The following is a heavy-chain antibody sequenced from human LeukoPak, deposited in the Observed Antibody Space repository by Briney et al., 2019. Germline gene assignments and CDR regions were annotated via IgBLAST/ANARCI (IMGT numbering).Heavy chain of an antibody. J-gene: IGHJ3*02. CDR1: GYTFTGYY. D-gene: IGHD2-2*01. CDR2: INPNSGGT. V-gene: IGHV1-2*02. Sequence: ASVKVSCKASGYTFTGYYMHWVRQAPGQGLELMVLINPNSGGTNYAQKFQGRVTMTRDTSISTAYMELSRLRSDDTAVYYCAKDIVVVPASYDDAFDIWGQGTMVTVSS. CDR3: AKDIVVVPASYDDAFDI.